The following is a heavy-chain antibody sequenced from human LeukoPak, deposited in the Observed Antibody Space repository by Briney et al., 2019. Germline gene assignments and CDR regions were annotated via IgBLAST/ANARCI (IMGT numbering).Heavy chain of an antibody. J-gene: IGHJ6*03. CDR1: GFTFSSYA. Sequence: PGGSLRLSCAASGFTFSSYAMSWVRQAPGKGLEWVSAISGSGGSTYYADSVKGRFTISRDNSKNSLYLQMNSLRAEDTAVYYCARGLGPHYYGSGSYYYYMDVWGKGTTVTISS. D-gene: IGHD3-10*01. V-gene: IGHV3-23*01. CDR3: ARGLGPHYYGSGSYYYYMDV. CDR2: ISGSGGST.